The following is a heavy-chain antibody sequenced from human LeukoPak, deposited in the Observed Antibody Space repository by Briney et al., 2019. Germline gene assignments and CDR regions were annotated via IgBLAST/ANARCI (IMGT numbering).Heavy chain of an antibody. Sequence: SETLSLTCAVYGGSFSGYYWSWIRQPPGKGLEWIGEINHSGSTNYNPSLKSRVTISVDTSKNQFSLKLSSVTAADTAVYYCARDRAMTYNWFDPWGQGTLVTVSS. J-gene: IGHJ5*02. CDR3: ARDRAMTYNWFDP. CDR1: GGSFSGYY. D-gene: IGHD2-2*01. CDR2: INHSGST. V-gene: IGHV4-34*01.